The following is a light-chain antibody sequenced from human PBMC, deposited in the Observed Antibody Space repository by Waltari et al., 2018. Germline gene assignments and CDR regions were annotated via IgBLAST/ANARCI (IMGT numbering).Light chain of an antibody. CDR2: HVT. CDR1: SSDIGANNY. Sequence: QSALTQPASVSGSPGQSITISCTGTSSDIGANNYVSWYRQHPGKAPKLILYHVTTPPSGVSHRFAGSKSGNTASLTISGLQAEDEADYFCSSYTITYTRVFGGGTKLTVL. J-gene: IGLJ3*02. V-gene: IGLV2-14*01. CDR3: SSYTITYTRV.